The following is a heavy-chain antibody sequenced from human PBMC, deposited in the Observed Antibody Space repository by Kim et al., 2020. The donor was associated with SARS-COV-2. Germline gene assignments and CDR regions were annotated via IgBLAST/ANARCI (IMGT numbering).Heavy chain of an antibody. D-gene: IGHD6-19*01. Sequence: KYYADSVKGRFTISRDNSKNTLYLQMNSLRAEDTAVYYCARVRGWPLIDYWGQGTLVTVSS. J-gene: IGHJ4*02. V-gene: IGHV3-33*01. CDR2: K. CDR3: ARVRGWPLIDY.